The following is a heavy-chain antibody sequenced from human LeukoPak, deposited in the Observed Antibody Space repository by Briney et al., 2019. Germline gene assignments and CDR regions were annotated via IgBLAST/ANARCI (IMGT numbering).Heavy chain of an antibody. CDR1: GGSFSGYY. Sequence: PSETLSLTCAVYGGSFSGYYWSWIRRPPGKGLEWIGEINHSGSTSYNPSLESRVTISVDMSKNRFSLKLSSVTATDTAVYYCARVENYYGSGSYFRDYWGQGTLVTVSS. CDR2: INHSGST. J-gene: IGHJ4*02. D-gene: IGHD3-10*01. V-gene: IGHV4-34*01. CDR3: ARVENYYGSGSYFRDY.